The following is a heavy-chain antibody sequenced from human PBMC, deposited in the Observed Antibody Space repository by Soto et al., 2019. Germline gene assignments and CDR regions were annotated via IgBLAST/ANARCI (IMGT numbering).Heavy chain of an antibody. CDR2: IYTSGSI. V-gene: IGHV4-4*08. J-gene: IGHJ4*02. CDR3: ARGRWPQLPGN. Sequence: QVHLQESGPGLVKPSETLSLNCTVSGGSISNYYWSWIRQLPGKGLEWIGYIYTSGSINYNPSLKSRVTISVDTSNNQFSLNMNSVTAADTAVYYCARGRWPQLPGNWCQGTLVTVSS. CDR1: GGSISNYY. D-gene: IGHD5-12*01.